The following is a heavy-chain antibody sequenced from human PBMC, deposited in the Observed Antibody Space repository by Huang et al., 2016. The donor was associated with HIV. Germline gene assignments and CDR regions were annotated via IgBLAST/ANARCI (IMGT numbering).Heavy chain of an antibody. V-gene: IGHV1-69*01. CDR3: ARVRGYSGSYYGMDV. Sequence: QVQLVQSGAEVKKPGSSVKVSCKASGGTFSNHGFSWVRQAPGQGLEGVGGIIPVLGTQYHTPKCQGRVTITADESTSTVYMELSSLTPDDTAEYYCARVRGYSGSYYGMDVWGQGTTVTVSS. CDR2: IIPVLGTQ. J-gene: IGHJ6*02. CDR1: GGTFSNHG. D-gene: IGHD1-26*01.